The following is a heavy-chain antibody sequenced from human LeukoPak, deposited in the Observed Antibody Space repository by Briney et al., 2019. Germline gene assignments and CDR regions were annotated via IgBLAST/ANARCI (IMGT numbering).Heavy chain of an antibody. CDR3: ARHLEYISSWKGYYFDY. CDR2: IYYSGST. Sequence: PSETLSLTCTVSGGSISRSAYYWSWIRQFPGKGLEWIGYIYYSGSTYYNPSLKSRVTVSVDTSKNQFSLKLTSVTAADTAVYHCARHLEYISSWKGYYFDYWGQGTLVTVSS. J-gene: IGHJ4*02. D-gene: IGHD6-13*01. V-gene: IGHV4-31*03. CDR1: GGSISRSAYY.